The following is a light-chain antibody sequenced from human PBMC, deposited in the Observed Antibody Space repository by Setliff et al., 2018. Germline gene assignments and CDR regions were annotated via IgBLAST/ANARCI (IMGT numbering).Light chain of an antibody. V-gene: IGLV2-14*01. CDR1: SSDVGGYNY. CDR3: SSYTSSSTPYV. Sequence: QSVLTQPASVSGSPGQSITISCTGTSSDVGGYNYVSWYQQHPGKAPELMIYDVSKRPSGVSNRFSGSKSGNTASLTISGLQAEDEADYYCSSYTSSSTPYVFGTGTKVTVL. CDR2: DVS. J-gene: IGLJ1*01.